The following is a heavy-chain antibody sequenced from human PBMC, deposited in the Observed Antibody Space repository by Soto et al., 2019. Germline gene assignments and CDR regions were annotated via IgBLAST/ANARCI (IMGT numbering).Heavy chain of an antibody. Sequence: PGGSLRLSCAASGFTFSDHYMDWVRQAPGKGLEWVGRTRNKANSYTTEYAASVKGRFTISRDDSKNSLYLQMNSLKTEDTAVYYCAHVDTAMGYGMDVWGQGTTVTVSS. J-gene: IGHJ6*02. D-gene: IGHD5-18*01. V-gene: IGHV3-72*01. CDR2: TRNKANSYTT. CDR1: GFTFSDHY. CDR3: AHVDTAMGYGMDV.